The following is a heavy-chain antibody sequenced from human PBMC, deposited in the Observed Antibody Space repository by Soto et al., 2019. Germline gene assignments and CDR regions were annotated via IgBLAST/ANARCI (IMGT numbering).Heavy chain of an antibody. Sequence: QVQLVQSGAEVKKPGASVKVSCKASGYTFTSYYMHWVRQAPGQGLEWMGIINPSGGSTSYAQKFQGRVTMTRDTSTSTVYMELSSLRSEDTAVYYCARDLSQLDPIHYYYYYGMDVWGQGTTVTVSS. CDR2: INPSGGST. CDR3: ARDLSQLDPIHYYYYYGMDV. CDR1: GYTFTSYY. J-gene: IGHJ6*02. V-gene: IGHV1-46*01. D-gene: IGHD6-13*01.